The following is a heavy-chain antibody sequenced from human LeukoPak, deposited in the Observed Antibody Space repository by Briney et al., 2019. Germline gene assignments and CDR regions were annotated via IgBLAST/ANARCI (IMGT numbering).Heavy chain of an antibody. Sequence: SETLSLTCTVSGGSISSSSYYWGWIRQPPGKGLGWIGSIYYSGSTYYNPSLKSRVPISVDTSKNQFSLNLSSVTAADTAVYYCARLYYDSSGYYQICYFDYWGQGTLVTVSS. CDR1: GGSISSSSYY. CDR3: ARLYYDSSGYYQICYFDY. CDR2: IYYSGST. V-gene: IGHV4-39*01. D-gene: IGHD3-22*01. J-gene: IGHJ4*02.